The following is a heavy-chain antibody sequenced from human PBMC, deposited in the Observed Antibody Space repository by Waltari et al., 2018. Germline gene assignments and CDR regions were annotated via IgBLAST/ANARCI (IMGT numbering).Heavy chain of an antibody. Sequence: QLQLQESGPGLVKPSETLSLTCTVSGGSISSSSYYWGWIRQPPGKGLEWIGSIYYSGSTYNNPSLKSRVTISVDTSKNQFSLKLSSVTAADTAVYYCARYFTVTTDLDAFDIWGQGTMVTVSS. CDR1: GGSISSSSYY. V-gene: IGHV4-39*01. J-gene: IGHJ3*02. CDR2: IYYSGST. CDR3: ARYFTVTTDLDAFDI. D-gene: IGHD4-4*01.